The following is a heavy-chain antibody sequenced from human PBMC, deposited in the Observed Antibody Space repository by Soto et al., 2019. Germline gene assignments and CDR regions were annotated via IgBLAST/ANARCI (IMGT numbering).Heavy chain of an antibody. Sequence: PSETLSLTCTVSGGSISSYYWSWIRQPPGKGLEWIGYIYYSGSTNYNPSLKSRVTISVDTSKNQFSLKLSSVTAADTAVYYCARHRPPDFGFGEPLDYWGQGTLVTVSS. CDR1: GGSISSYY. CDR3: ARHRPPDFGFGEPLDY. D-gene: IGHD3-10*01. J-gene: IGHJ4*02. V-gene: IGHV4-59*08. CDR2: IYYSGST.